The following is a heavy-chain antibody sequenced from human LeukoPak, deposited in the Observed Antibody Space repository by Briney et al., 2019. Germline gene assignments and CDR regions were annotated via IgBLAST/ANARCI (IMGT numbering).Heavy chain of an antibody. CDR1: GYTFTSYY. D-gene: IGHD1-1*01. Sequence: ASVTVSFKASGYTFTSYYMHWVRQAPGQGLEWMGIINPSGGSTSYAQKFQGRVTMTMDMSTSTVYMELSSLRSEDTAVYYCASGRTTGSFDIWGQGTMVTVSS. V-gene: IGHV1-46*01. CDR3: ASGRTTGSFDI. CDR2: INPSGGST. J-gene: IGHJ3*02.